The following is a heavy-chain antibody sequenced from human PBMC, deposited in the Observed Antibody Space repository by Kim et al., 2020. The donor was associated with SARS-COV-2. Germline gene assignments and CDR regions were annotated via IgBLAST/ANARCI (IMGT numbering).Heavy chain of an antibody. Sequence: GGSLRLSCAASGFTFSSYWMSWVRQAPGKGLEWVANIKQDGSEKYYVDSVKGRFTISRDNAKNSLYLQMNSLRAEDTAVYYCARVRQWLVTSSYYYYGMDVWGQGTTVTVSS. CDR3: ARVRQWLVTSSYYYYGMDV. V-gene: IGHV3-7*03. CDR1: GFTFSSYW. CDR2: IKQDGSEK. D-gene: IGHD6-19*01. J-gene: IGHJ6*02.